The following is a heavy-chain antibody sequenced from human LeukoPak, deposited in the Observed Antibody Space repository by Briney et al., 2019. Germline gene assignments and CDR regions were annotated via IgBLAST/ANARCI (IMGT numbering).Heavy chain of an antibody. J-gene: IGHJ4*02. Sequence: SETLSLTCTVSGGSISSYFWSWTRQPPGKGLEWIGYIYYSGSTNYNPSLKSRVTISVDPSKNQFSLKLNSVTAADTAVYYCARDATARSAVAAYFDYWGQGTLVTVSS. D-gene: IGHD6-19*01. CDR3: ARDATARSAVAAYFDY. CDR2: IYYSGST. CDR1: GGSISSYF. V-gene: IGHV4-59*01.